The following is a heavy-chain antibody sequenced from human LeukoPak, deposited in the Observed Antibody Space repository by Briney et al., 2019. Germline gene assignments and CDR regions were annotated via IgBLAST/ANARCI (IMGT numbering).Heavy chain of an antibody. CDR1: GFTFSSYW. CDR3: ARDVQVYWYFDL. V-gene: IGHV3-74*01. D-gene: IGHD1-1*01. J-gene: IGHJ2*01. CDR2: TSPDGSGT. Sequence: GGSLRLSCAASGFTFSSYWMHWVRQAPGKGLRWVSRTSPDGSGTVYADAVKGRFTISRDNAKNTLYLQMNSLTAEDTAVYYCARDVQVYWYFDLWGRGTLVTVSS.